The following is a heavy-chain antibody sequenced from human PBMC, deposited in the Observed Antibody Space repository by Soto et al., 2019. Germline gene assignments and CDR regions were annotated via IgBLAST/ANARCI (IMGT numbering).Heavy chain of an antibody. CDR2: IYHSGST. Sequence: PSETLSLTCAVSSGSISSSNWWSWVRQPPGKGLEWIGEIYHSGSTNYNPSLKSRVTISVDKSKNQFSLKLSSVTAADTAVYYCASRDGSGGSCYSGLDYWGQGTLVTVSS. V-gene: IGHV4-4*02. J-gene: IGHJ4*02. CDR3: ASRDGSGGSCYSGLDY. CDR1: SGSISSSNW. D-gene: IGHD2-15*01.